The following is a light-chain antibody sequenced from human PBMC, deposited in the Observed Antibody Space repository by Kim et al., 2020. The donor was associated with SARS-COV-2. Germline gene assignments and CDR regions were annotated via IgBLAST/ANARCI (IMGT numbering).Light chain of an antibody. CDR2: QGT. CDR3: QAWDSGSAV. V-gene: IGLV3-1*01. J-gene: IGLJ2*01. CDR1: KLGNKY. Sequence: VSPRQTATLTCSGDKLGNKYACWYQQKPGQSPVLVIFQGTKRPSGIPDRFSGSYSRNTATLTISETQAMDEAAYYCQAWDSGSAVFGGGTQLTVL.